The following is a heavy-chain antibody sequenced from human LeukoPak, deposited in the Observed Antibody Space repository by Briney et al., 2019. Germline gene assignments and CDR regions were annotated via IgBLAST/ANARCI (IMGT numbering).Heavy chain of an antibody. CDR3: AKEYQLRGMDV. V-gene: IGHV3-7*03. Sequence: GGSLGLSCAASGFTFSSYWVSWVRQAPGKGLEWVANINQDGSEKYYVDSVKGRFTISRDNAKNSVYLQMNSLRVEDTAVYYCAKEYQLRGMDVWGQGTTVTVSS. J-gene: IGHJ6*02. CDR2: INQDGSEK. D-gene: IGHD2-2*01. CDR1: GFTFSSYW.